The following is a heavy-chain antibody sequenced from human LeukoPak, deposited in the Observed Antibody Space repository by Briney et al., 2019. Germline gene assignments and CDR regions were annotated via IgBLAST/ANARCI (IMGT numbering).Heavy chain of an antibody. CDR2: YNHSGST. Sequence: KPSETLSHTCAGYGGSFSGYYWTWIRQPPGKGLDWIGEYNHSGSTNYNPSLRSGVTISVDTSKYQFSLKLSSVTAADTAVYYCARGMADYYYYGMDVWGQGTTVTVSS. V-gene: IGHV4-34*01. J-gene: IGHJ6*02. CDR1: GGSFSGYY. D-gene: IGHD5-24*01. CDR3: ARGMADYYYYGMDV.